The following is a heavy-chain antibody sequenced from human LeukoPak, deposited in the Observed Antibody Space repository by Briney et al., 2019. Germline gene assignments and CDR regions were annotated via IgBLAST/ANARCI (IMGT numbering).Heavy chain of an antibody. V-gene: IGHV3-9*01. Sequence: GGSLRPSCAASGLTFDDYAMYWVRQAPGKGLEWVSSISWNSGTIDYADSVKGRFTISRDNAKNSLYLQMNSLRADDTALYYCAKAGDVSAEYFQHWGQGTLVTVSS. CDR2: ISWNSGTI. CDR1: GLTFDDYA. CDR3: AKAGDVSAEYFQH. J-gene: IGHJ1*01. D-gene: IGHD2-21*02.